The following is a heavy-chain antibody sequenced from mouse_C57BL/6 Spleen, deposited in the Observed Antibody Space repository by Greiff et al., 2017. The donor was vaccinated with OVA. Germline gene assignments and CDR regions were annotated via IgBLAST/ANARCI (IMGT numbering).Heavy chain of an antibody. V-gene: IGHV1-39*01. D-gene: IGHD5-1*01. CDR3: ARDLPTGAYFDY. CDR2: INPNYGTT. CDR1: GYSFTDYN. J-gene: IGHJ2*01. Sequence: EVQLQQSGPELVQPGASVKISCKASGYSFTDYNMNWVKQSNGKSLEWIGVINPNYGTTSYNPKFKGKATLTVDQTASTAYMQLNILTSEDSAVYDCARDLPTGAYFDYWGQGTTLTVSS.